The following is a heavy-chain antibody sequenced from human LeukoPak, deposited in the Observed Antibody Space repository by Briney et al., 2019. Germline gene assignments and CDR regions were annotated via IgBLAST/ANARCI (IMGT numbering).Heavy chain of an antibody. D-gene: IGHD6-13*01. V-gene: IGHV3-74*01. J-gene: IGHJ5*02. CDR1: GFTFSSYW. CDR2: INSDGSST. CDR3: ARMYSSSQNWFDP. Sequence: GGSLRLSCAASGFTFSSYWLHWVRQAPGKGLVWVSRINSDGSSTSYADSVKGRFTISRDNAKNTLYLQMNSLRAEDTAVYYCARMYSSSQNWFDPCGQGTLVTVSS.